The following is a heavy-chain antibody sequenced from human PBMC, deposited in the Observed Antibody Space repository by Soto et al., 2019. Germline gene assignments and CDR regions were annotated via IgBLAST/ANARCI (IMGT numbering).Heavy chain of an antibody. CDR2: ILYSGNT. Sequence: QLQLQESGPGLVRPSETLSLTCSVSVGSMTNSAYYWGWIRQPPGQGLEWIGSILYSGNTYYNPSLRSRVTISVDSSKNQFSLKLRSVTAADTAVYFCARHHDYVWGSHRWALDSWGQGTLVTVSS. D-gene: IGHD3-16*02. J-gene: IGHJ4*02. CDR1: VGSMTNSAYY. V-gene: IGHV4-39*01. CDR3: ARHHDYVWGSHRWALDS.